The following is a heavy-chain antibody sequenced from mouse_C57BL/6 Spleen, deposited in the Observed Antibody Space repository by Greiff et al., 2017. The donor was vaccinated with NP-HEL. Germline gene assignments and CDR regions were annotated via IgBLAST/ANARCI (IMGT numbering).Heavy chain of an antibody. D-gene: IGHD2-3*01. CDR3: TKSDGYFFAY. Sequence: QVQLQQSGPELVKPGASVTISCKASGYAFSSSWMNWVKQGPGKGLEWIGRIYPGDGDTNYNGKFKGKATLTADKSSSTAYMHLSCLTSEDSAVYFGTKSDGYFFAYWGQGTLVTVSA. CDR2: IYPGDGDT. CDR1: GYAFSSSW. J-gene: IGHJ3*01. V-gene: IGHV1-82*01.